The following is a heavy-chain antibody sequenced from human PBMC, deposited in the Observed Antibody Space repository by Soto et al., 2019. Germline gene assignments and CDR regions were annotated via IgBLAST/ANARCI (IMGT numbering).Heavy chain of an antibody. Sequence: EVQLLESGGGLAQPGGSLRLSCAASAFTFSSYAMSWVRQAPGKGLEWVSAVSGSGDSTYYADSVKGRFTISRDNSKNTLYRQMNRLRAEDTAVYYCAKGRASDCPGCTQDYWGQGTLVTVSS. V-gene: IGHV3-23*01. D-gene: IGHD2-21*02. J-gene: IGHJ4*02. CDR2: VSGSGDST. CDR1: AFTFSSYA. CDR3: AKGRASDCPGCTQDY.